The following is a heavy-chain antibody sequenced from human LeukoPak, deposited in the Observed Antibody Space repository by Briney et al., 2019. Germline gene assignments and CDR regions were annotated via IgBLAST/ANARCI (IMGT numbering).Heavy chain of an antibody. Sequence: PGGSLRLSCAASGFTFSRYWMSWVRQTPEEGLECVANIKQDGSDKFYVDSVRGRFTISRDNAKNSLYLQMNSLRVEDTALYYCARDPWADSSGFPLHHWGQGTLVTVSS. V-gene: IGHV3-7*03. J-gene: IGHJ1*01. CDR3: ARDPWADSSGFPLHH. CDR2: IKQDGSDK. CDR1: GFTFSRYW. D-gene: IGHD3-22*01.